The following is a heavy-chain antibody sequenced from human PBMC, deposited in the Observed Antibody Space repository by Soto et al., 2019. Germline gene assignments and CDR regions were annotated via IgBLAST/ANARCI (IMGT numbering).Heavy chain of an antibody. V-gene: IGHV4-31*03. CDR3: ARGPPGYGDSHCEMYSYGMDV. D-gene: IGHD4-17*01. CDR1: GGSISSGGYY. CDR2: IYSGST. Sequence: QVQLQESGPGLVKPSQTLSLTCTVSGGSISSGGYYWSWIRQHPGKGLEWIGYIYSGSTYYNPSLKSRVTISVDTSKNQFSLKLSSVTAADTAVYYCARGPPGYGDSHCEMYSYGMDVWGQGTTVTVSS. J-gene: IGHJ6*02.